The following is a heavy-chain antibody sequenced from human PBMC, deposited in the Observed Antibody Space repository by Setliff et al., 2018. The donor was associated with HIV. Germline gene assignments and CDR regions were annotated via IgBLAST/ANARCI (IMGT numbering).Heavy chain of an antibody. CDR1: GFTFSNYW. Sequence: PGGSLRLSCAASGFTFSNYWMDWVRQAPGKGLEWVATIKQDGSEIYYMDSVKGRFTISRDNAGTSLFLEMRSLRDEDTAVYLCANLWELGAWGQGTLVTVSS. CDR3: ANLWELGA. CDR2: IKQDGSEI. J-gene: IGHJ5*02. D-gene: IGHD3-16*01. V-gene: IGHV3-7*03.